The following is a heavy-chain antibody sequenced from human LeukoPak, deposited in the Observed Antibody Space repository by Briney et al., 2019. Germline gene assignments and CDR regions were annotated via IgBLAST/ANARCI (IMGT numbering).Heavy chain of an antibody. J-gene: IGHJ5*02. V-gene: IGHV1-58*02. CDR2: IVVGSGNT. CDR3: AALLHDSSGYYLPFDP. CDR1: GFTFTSSA. D-gene: IGHD3-22*01. Sequence: ASVKVSCKASGFTFTSSAMQWVRQARGQRLEWIGWIVVGSGNTNYAQKFQERVTITRDMSTSTAYMELSSLRSEDTAVYYCAALLHDSSGYYLPFDPWGQGTLVTVSS.